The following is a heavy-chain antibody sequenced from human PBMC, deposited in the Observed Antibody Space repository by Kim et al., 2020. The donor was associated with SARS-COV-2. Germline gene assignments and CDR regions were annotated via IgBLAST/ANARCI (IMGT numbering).Heavy chain of an antibody. J-gene: IGHJ6*02. CDR3: ARAINMVRGVIREYYYYGMDV. D-gene: IGHD3-10*01. CDR1: GGTFSSYA. V-gene: IGHV1-69*13. Sequence: SVKVSCKASGGTFSSYAISWVRQAPGQGLEWMGGIIPIFGTANYAQKFQGRVTITADESTSTAYMELSSLRSEDTAVYYCARAINMVRGVIREYYYYGMDVWGQGTTVTVSS. CDR2: IIPIFGTA.